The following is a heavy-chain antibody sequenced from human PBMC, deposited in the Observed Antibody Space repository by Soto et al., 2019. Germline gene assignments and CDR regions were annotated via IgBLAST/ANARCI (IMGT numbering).Heavy chain of an antibody. Sequence: EVQLLESGGGLVQPGGSLRLSCAASGFTFSTYIMSWVRQAPGKGLEWVSGISSSGGTTYYADSVKGRFTISRDNSKNTLYLQMNSLRAEDTAVYYCAKWQYCSGGTCYSDHWGRGTLVTVSS. D-gene: IGHD2-15*01. CDR3: AKWQYCSGGTCYSDH. J-gene: IGHJ4*02. CDR2: ISSSGGTT. CDR1: GFTFSTYI. V-gene: IGHV3-23*01.